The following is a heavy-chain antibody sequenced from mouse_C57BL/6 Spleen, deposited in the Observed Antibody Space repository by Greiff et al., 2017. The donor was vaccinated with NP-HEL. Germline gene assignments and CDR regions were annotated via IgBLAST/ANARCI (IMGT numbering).Heavy chain of an antibody. CDR3: ARGADWDVAWFAY. J-gene: IGHJ3*01. D-gene: IGHD4-1*01. CDR2: IYPGDGDT. Sequence: LQQSGASVKISCKASGYAFSSYWMNWVKQRPGKGLEWIGQIYPGDGDTNYNGKFKGKATLTADKSSSTAYMQLSSLTSEDSAVYFCARGADWDVAWFAYWGQGTLVTVSA. V-gene: IGHV1-80*01. CDR1: GYAFSSYW.